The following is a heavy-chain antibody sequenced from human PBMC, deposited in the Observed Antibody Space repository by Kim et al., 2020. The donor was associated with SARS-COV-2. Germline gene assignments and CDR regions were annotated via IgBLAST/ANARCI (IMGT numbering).Heavy chain of an antibody. CDR2: ISAYNGNT. D-gene: IGHD3-9*01. V-gene: IGHV1-18*04. CDR3: ACEVRGGYDILTGYYRNYYGMDV. Sequence: ASVKVSCKASGYTFTSYGISWVRQAPGQGLEWMGWISAYNGNTNYAQKLQGRVTMTTDTSTSTAYMELRSLSSDHTAVYYCACEVRGGYDILTGYYRNYYGMDVWGQGTTVTVSS. CDR1: GYTFTSYG. J-gene: IGHJ6*02.